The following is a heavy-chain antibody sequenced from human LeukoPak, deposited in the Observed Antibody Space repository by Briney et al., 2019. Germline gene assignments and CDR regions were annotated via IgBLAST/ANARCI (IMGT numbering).Heavy chain of an antibody. CDR3: AGVIGVVVPAAISPPINYYYGMDV. D-gene: IGHD2-2*01. Sequence: SETLSLTCTVSGGSISSYYWSWIRQPPGKGLEWIGYIYYSGSTNYNPPLKSRVTISVDTSKNQFSLKLSSVTAADTAVYYCAGVIGVVVPAAISPPINYYYGMDVWGQGTTVTVSS. CDR1: GGSISSYY. J-gene: IGHJ6*02. V-gene: IGHV4-59*01. CDR2: IYYSGST.